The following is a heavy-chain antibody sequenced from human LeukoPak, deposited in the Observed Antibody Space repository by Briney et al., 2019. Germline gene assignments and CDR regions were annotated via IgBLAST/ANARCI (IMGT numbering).Heavy chain of an antibody. CDR2: INPDSGGT. Sequence: ASVKVSCKAFEYTFIGYHMHWVRQAPGQGLEWMGWINPDSGGTNYAHKFQGRITMTRDTSISTAYMELSRLRSDDAAMYYCATSTGGPMDVWGKGTTVTVSS. CDR3: ATSTGGPMDV. V-gene: IGHV1-2*02. CDR1: EYTFIGYH. J-gene: IGHJ6*03. D-gene: IGHD4-17*01.